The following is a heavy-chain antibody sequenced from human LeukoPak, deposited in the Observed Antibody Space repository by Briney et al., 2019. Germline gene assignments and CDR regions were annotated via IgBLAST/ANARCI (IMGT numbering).Heavy chain of an antibody. CDR3: AKNKDYYYYYMDV. Sequence: QAGGSLRLSCAASGFTFDDYAMHWVRQAPGKGLEWVSPISWDGGSTYYADSVKGRFTISRDNSKNSLYLQMNSLRAEDTALYYCAKNKDYYYYYMDVWGKGTTVTVSS. J-gene: IGHJ6*03. CDR1: GFTFDDYA. CDR2: ISWDGGST. V-gene: IGHV3-43D*03.